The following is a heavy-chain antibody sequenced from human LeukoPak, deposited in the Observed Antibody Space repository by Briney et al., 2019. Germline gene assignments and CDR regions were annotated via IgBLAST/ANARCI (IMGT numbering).Heavy chain of an antibody. CDR3: ARSRPITMVRGVTPYYMDV. CDR2: ISAYNGNT. D-gene: IGHD3-10*01. J-gene: IGHJ6*03. V-gene: IGHV1-18*01. CDR1: GYTFTSYG. Sequence: GASVKVSCKASGYTFTSYGISWVRQAPGHGLEWMGWISAYNGNTNYAQKLQGRVTMTTDTSTSTAYMELRSLRSDDTAVYYCARSRPITMVRGVTPYYMDVWGKGTTVTVSS.